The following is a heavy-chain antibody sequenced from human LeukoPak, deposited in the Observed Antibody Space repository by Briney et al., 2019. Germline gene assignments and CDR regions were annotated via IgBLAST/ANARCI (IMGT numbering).Heavy chain of an antibody. CDR3: ARDGVTTLSMDV. D-gene: IGHD4-17*01. CDR2: IYSGGST. Sequence: PRRSLRLSCAPSGFTVRSNYMSWVRQAPGKGLEWVSVIYSGGSTYYADSVKGRFTISRDNSKNTLYLQMNSLRAEDTDVYYCARDGVTTLSMDVWGQGTTVTVSS. V-gene: IGHV3-66*01. J-gene: IGHJ6*02. CDR1: GFTVRSNY.